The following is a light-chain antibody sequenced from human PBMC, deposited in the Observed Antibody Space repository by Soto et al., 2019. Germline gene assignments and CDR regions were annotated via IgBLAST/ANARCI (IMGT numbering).Light chain of an antibody. Sequence: EIVLTQSPGTLSLSPGERATLSCRASQSVASECLAWYRQRPGQAPRLLISGASTRATGTPDRISGSGSGTDFTLTISRLEPEDFAVYYCQQCGSSRRTFGQGTRVEIK. J-gene: IGKJ1*01. CDR3: QQCGSSRRT. CDR1: QSVASEC. V-gene: IGKV3-20*01. CDR2: GAS.